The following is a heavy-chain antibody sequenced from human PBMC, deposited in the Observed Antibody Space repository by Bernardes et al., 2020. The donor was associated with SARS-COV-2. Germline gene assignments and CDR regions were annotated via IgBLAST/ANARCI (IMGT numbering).Heavy chain of an antibody. V-gene: IGHV4-59*01. CDR2: IYYSGST. CDR3: ARHSWPDPFDY. D-gene: IGHD6-13*01. Sequence: SETLSLTCTVSGGSISGYYWSWIRQPPGKGLEWMGYIYYSGSTNYNPSLKSRVAISVEASMNQLSLRLSSVTAADTAVYYCARHSWPDPFDYWGQGALVTVSS. J-gene: IGHJ4*02. CDR1: GGSISGYY.